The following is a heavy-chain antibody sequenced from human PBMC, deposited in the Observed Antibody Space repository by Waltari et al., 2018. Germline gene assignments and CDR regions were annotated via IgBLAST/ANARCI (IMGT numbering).Heavy chain of an antibody. CDR3: ASSPYSSGWYGDAFDI. J-gene: IGHJ3*02. CDR2: INAGNGNT. V-gene: IGHV1-3*03. D-gene: IGHD6-19*01. Sequence: QVQLVQSGAEVKKPGASVKVSCKASGYTFTSYAMHWVRQAPGQRLEWMGWINAGNGNTKYSQEFQGRVTITRDTSASTAYMELSSLRSEDMAVYYCASSPYSSGWYGDAFDIWGQGTMVTVSS. CDR1: GYTFTSYA.